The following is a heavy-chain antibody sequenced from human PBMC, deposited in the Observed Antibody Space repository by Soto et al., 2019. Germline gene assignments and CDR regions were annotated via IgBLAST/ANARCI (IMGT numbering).Heavy chain of an antibody. CDR2: IYPSDSYT. Sequence: GESLKISCKGSGYDFAGYWIAWVRQMPGKGLELMGIIYPSDSYTRYRPSFQGQVTISADKSISSAYLQWSSLRASDTAMYYCARGGVSTRTFDYWGQGTPVTSPQ. J-gene: IGHJ4*02. CDR3: ARGGVSTRTFDY. CDR1: GYDFAGYW. V-gene: IGHV5-51*01. D-gene: IGHD3-3*01.